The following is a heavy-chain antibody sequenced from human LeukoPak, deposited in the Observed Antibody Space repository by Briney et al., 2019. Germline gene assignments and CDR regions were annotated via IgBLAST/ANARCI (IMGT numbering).Heavy chain of an antibody. CDR1: GYTFTNHA. V-gene: IGHV1-3*01. Sequence: ASVKVSCKASGYTFTNHAIPWVRQAPGQRLEWMGWINAGNGYTEYPQNFRDRVTITRDTSANTVYMELSSLRSEDTAVYFCARAECASCYLVDFWGQGTLITVSS. CDR3: ARAECASCYLVDF. CDR2: INAGNGYT. D-gene: IGHD2-2*01. J-gene: IGHJ4*02.